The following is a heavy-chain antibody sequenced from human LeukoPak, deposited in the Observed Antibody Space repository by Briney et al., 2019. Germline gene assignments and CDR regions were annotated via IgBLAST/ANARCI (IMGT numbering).Heavy chain of an antibody. J-gene: IGHJ6*03. CDR3: AKDKSDYGDYSYMDV. CDR2: IRYDGSSK. V-gene: IGHV3-30*02. CDR1: GFTFSSYG. Sequence: GGSLRLSCAASGFTFSSYGMHWVRQAPGKGLDWVAFIRYDGSSKYCADSVKGRFTVSRDNSKNTLYLQMNSLRAEDTAVYYCAKDKSDYGDYSYMDVWGKGTTVTVSS. D-gene: IGHD4-17*01.